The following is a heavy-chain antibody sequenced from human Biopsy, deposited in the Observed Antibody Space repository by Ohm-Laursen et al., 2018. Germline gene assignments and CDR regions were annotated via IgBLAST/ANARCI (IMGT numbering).Heavy chain of an antibody. CDR3: ARHAPSYSGSYWRYFDL. Sequence: SDTLSLTCIVSGGSISSYYWSWIRQPPGKGLEWIGYIYYTGSTNYNPSLKSRVTISVDTSMNHLSLRPTSVTAADTAVYYCARHAPSYSGSYWRYFDLWGRGTLVTVSS. V-gene: IGHV4-59*08. J-gene: IGHJ2*01. CDR1: GGSISSYY. CDR2: IYYTGST. D-gene: IGHD1-26*01.